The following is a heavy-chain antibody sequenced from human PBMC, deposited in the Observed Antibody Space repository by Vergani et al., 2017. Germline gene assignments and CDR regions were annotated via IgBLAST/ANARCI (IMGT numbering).Heavy chain of an antibody. CDR2: IIPIFGTA. CDR3: ARDISPYDISGYKGDAFDI. Sequence: QVQLVQSGAEVKKPGSSVKVSCKASGGTFSSYAISWVRQAPGQGLEWMGGIIPIFGTANYAQKFQGRVTITADESTSTAYMELSSLRSEDTAVYYCARDISPYDISGYKGDAFDIWGQGTMVTVSS. V-gene: IGHV1-69*01. J-gene: IGHJ3*02. CDR1: GGTFSSYA. D-gene: IGHD3-22*01.